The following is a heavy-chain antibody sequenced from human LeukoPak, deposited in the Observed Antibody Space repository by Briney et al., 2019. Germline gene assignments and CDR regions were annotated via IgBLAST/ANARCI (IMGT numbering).Heavy chain of an antibody. J-gene: IGHJ4*02. CDR1: GGSFSGYY. V-gene: IGHV4-34*01. Sequence: PSETLSLTCAVYGGSFSGYYWSWIRQPPGKGLEWIGEITHSGSTNYNPSLKSRVTISVDTSKNQFSLKLSSVTAADTAVYYCARDRPRYCSSTSCQRALDYWGQGTLVTVSS. CDR3: ARDRPRYCSSTSCQRALDY. D-gene: IGHD2-2*01. CDR2: ITHSGST.